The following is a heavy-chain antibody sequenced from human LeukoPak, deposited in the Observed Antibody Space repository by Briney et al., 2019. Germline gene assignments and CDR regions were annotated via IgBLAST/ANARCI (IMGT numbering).Heavy chain of an antibody. Sequence: ASETLSLTCAVYGGSFSGYYWSWIRQPPGKGLEWIGEINHSGSTNYNPSLKSRVTISVDTSKNQFSLKLSSVTAADTAVYYCARRDVNWEYGMDVWGQGTTVTVSS. J-gene: IGHJ6*02. CDR3: ARRDVNWEYGMDV. V-gene: IGHV4-34*01. CDR2: INHSGST. CDR1: GGSFSGYY. D-gene: IGHD7-27*01.